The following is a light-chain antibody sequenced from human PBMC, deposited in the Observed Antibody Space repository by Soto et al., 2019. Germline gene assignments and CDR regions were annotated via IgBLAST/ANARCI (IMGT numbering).Light chain of an antibody. CDR1: QSLLHSNGYNY. V-gene: IGKV2-28*01. Sequence: DIVMTQSPLSLPVTPGEPASISCRSSQSLLHSNGYNYLDWYLQKPGQSPQLLIYLGSNRSSGVPDRFSGSGSGTDFTLKISRVEAEDVGVYYCMQALQIRRGFGQGTKVDIK. CDR3: MQALQIRRG. J-gene: IGKJ1*01. CDR2: LGS.